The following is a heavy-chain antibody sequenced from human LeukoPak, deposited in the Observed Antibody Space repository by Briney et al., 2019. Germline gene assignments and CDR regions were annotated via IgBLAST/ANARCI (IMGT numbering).Heavy chain of an antibody. J-gene: IGHJ6*03. CDR2: IYYSGST. D-gene: IGHD6-13*01. Sequence: SETLSLTCTVSGGSISSYYWSWIRQPPGKGLEWIGYIYYSGSTNYNPSLKSRVTISVDTSKNHFSLELSSVTAADTAVYFCARGRVSSSSWYSTYYYYFYMDVWGKGTTVTVSS. V-gene: IGHV4-59*01. CDR1: GGSISSYY. CDR3: ARGRVSSSSWYSTYYYYFYMDV.